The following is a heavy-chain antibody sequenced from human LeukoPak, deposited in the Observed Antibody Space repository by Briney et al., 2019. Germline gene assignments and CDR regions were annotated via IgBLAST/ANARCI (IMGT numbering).Heavy chain of an antibody. Sequence: GGSLRLSCAASGFTFSSYAMHWVRQAPGKGLEWVAVISYDGSNKYYADSVKGRFTISRDNSKNTLYLQMNSLRAEDTAVYYCASAYQYSYDSSGYYQIDYWGQGTLVTVSS. V-gene: IGHV3-30*01. CDR1: GFTFSSYA. D-gene: IGHD3-22*01. CDR3: ASAYQYSYDSSGYYQIDY. CDR2: ISYDGSNK. J-gene: IGHJ4*02.